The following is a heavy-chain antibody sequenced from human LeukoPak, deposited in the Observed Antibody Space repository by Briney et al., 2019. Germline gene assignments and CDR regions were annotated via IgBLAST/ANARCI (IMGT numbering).Heavy chain of an antibody. D-gene: IGHD3-22*01. Sequence: SGTLSLTCTVSGDSINSLDLWSWVRQPPGKGLEWIGEMYLSGTTHSNPSVKSRVTISIDKSKNQFFLNLSSVTAADTAVYYCARVAYYDSSPSFDYWGQGTLVTVSS. J-gene: IGHJ4*02. CDR1: GDSINSLDL. V-gene: IGHV4-4*02. CDR2: MYLSGTT. CDR3: ARVAYYDSSPSFDY.